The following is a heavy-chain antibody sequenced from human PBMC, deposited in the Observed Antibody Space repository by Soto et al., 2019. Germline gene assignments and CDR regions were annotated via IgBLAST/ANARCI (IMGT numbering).Heavy chain of an antibody. CDR3: ARVAPPGGSVPRFDP. J-gene: IGHJ5*02. D-gene: IGHD3-10*01. CDR2: INAGNGNT. Sequence: ASVTGSCKASGYTFTIYAIHWLRQDPGQGLEWMGWINAGNGNTRSSRKVQGRVRSTRDTSATTAYLEVYRLGAGYTAIYDCARVAPPGGSVPRFDPSGQGTLVTVSS. CDR1: GYTFTIYA. V-gene: IGHV1-3*01.